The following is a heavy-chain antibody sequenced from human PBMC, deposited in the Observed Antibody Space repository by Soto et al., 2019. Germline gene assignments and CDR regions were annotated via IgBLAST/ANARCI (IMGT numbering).Heavy chain of an antibody. CDR2: ISAYNGKT. V-gene: IGHV1-18*01. J-gene: IGHJ6*02. CDR3: ARDRAVTTSYGMDV. CDR1: GYTFTSYG. D-gene: IGHD4-17*01. Sequence: QVQLVQSGAEVKKPGASVKVSCKASGYTFTSYGITWVRQAPGQGLEWMGWISAYNGKTNYAQKLQGRVTMTTDTSTSTAYVDLRSLRSDDTAVYYCARDRAVTTSYGMDVWGQGTTVTVSS.